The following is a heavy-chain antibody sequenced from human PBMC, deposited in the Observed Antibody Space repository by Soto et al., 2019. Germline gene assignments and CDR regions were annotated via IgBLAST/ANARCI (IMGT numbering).Heavy chain of an antibody. V-gene: IGHV3-72*01. D-gene: IGHD1-1*01. CDR2: CRDKTNGYTT. CDR1: GFTFSDHY. Sequence: EVQLVESGGGLVQPGGSLRLSCAASGFTFSDHYVDWVRQAPGKGLEWVGRCRDKTNGYTTEYAASVKGRFTISRDDSKNSLYLHMNGLRTEDTAVYYCAGDAYKYGLWGQGTLVTVSS. CDR3: AGDAYKYGL. J-gene: IGHJ4*02.